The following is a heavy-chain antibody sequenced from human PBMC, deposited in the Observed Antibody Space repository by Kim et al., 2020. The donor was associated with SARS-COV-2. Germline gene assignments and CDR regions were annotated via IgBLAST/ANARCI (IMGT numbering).Heavy chain of an antibody. CDR3: TYMITVIGH. J-gene: IGHJ4*02. V-gene: IGHV3-7*01. Sequence: GGSLRLSCAASGFTFSSYWMNWVRQAPGKGLEWVSNIKKDGSEKNYVDSVKGRFTISRDNAKNSLYLQMNSLRAEDTAVYYCTYMITVIGHWGQGTLVTVSS. CDR1: GFTFSSYW. CDR2: IKKDGSEK. D-gene: IGHD4-4*01.